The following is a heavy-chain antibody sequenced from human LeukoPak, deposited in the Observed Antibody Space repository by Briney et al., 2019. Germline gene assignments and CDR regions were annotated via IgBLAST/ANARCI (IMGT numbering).Heavy chain of an antibody. D-gene: IGHD6-19*01. CDR1: GYTFTSYG. J-gene: IGHJ6*03. Sequence: ASVKVSCKSSGYTFTSYGINWVRQATGLGLEWMGWMNPNSGNTGYAQKFQGRVTMTRNTSISTAYMELSSLRSEDTAVYYCARVRGVAGTYYYYYMDVWGKGTTVTVSS. V-gene: IGHV1-8*01. CDR3: ARVRGVAGTYYYYYMDV. CDR2: MNPNSGNT.